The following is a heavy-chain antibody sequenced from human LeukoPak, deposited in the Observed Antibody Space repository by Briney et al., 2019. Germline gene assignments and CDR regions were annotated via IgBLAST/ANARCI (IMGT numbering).Heavy chain of an antibody. J-gene: IGHJ5*02. D-gene: IGHD6-19*01. CDR3: ARSAVWFDP. V-gene: IGHV4-39*01. Sequence: PSETLSLTCTVSGGSISSSSYYWSWIRQSPGKGLEWIGSIYYSGSTYYNPSLKSRVTISVDTSKNQFSLKLSSVTAADTAVYYCARSAVWFDPWGQGTLVTVSS. CDR2: IYYSGST. CDR1: GGSISSSSYY.